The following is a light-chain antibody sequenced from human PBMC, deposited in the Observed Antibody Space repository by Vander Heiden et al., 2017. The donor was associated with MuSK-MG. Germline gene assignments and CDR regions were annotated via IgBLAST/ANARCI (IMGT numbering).Light chain of an antibody. V-gene: IGKV1-5*03. J-gene: IGKJ3*01. CDR1: QSISSW. Sequence: DIQMTQSPSTLSASVGDRVTITCRASQSISSWLAWYQQKPGKAPKRLIYKASSLESGVPSRFSGSGSGTEFTLTISSLQPDDFATYYCQQYNSYPFTCGPGTKVDIK. CDR2: KAS. CDR3: QQYNSYPFT.